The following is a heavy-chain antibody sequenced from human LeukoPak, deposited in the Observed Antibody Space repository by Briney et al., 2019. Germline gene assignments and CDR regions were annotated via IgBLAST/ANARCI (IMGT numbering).Heavy chain of an antibody. J-gene: IGHJ6*03. D-gene: IGHD3-3*01. Sequence: SETLSLTCTVSGGSISSGDYYWSWIRQPPGKGLEWIGYIYYSGSTYYNPSLKSRVTISVDASKNQFSLKLSSVTAADTAVYYCARDDPYYYMDVWGKGTTVTVSS. V-gene: IGHV4-30-4*08. CDR1: GGSISSGDYY. CDR2: IYYSGST. CDR3: ARDDPYYYMDV.